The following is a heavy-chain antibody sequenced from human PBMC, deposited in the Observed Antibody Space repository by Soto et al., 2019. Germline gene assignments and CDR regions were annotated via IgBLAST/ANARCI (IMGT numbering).Heavy chain of an antibody. Sequence: SETLSLTCAVYGGSFSGYYWSWIRQPTGKGLEWIGEINHSGSTNYNPSLKSRVTISVDTSKNQFSLKLSSVTAADTAVYYCARDRGYSYGLLWFGDQGFPHYYMDVWGKGTTVTVSS. CDR2: INHSGST. D-gene: IGHD3-10*01. CDR3: ARDRGYSYGLLWFGDQGFPHYYMDV. V-gene: IGHV4-34*01. J-gene: IGHJ6*03. CDR1: GGSFSGYY.